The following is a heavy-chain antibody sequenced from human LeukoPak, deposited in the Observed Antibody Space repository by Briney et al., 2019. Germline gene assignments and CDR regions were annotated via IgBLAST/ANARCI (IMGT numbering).Heavy chain of an antibody. Sequence: ASVKVSCKASGYTFTGYYMHWVRQAPGQGLVWMGRINPNSGGTNYAQKFQGRVTMTRDTSISTAYMELSRLRSDDTAVYYCARRAVAGTGLDYWGQGALVTVSS. CDR3: ARRAVAGTGLDY. CDR2: INPNSGGT. V-gene: IGHV1-2*06. D-gene: IGHD6-19*01. J-gene: IGHJ4*02. CDR1: GYTFTGYY.